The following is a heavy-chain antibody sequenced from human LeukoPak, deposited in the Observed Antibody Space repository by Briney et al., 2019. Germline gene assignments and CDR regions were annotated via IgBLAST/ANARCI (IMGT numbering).Heavy chain of an antibody. Sequence: SETLSLTCAVYGGSFSGYYWSWIRQPPGKGLEWIGEINHSGSTNYNPSLKSRVTISVDTSKNQFSLKLSSVTAADTAVYYCARSRYYYDSSGYYYADAFDIWGQGTMVTVSS. CDR1: GGSFSGYY. V-gene: IGHV4-34*01. CDR3: ARSRYYYDSSGYYYADAFDI. CDR2: INHSGST. D-gene: IGHD3-22*01. J-gene: IGHJ3*02.